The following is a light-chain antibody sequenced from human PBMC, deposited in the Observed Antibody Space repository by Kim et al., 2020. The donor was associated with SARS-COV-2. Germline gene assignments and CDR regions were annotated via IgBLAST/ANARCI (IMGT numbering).Light chain of an antibody. Sequence: EIVMTQSPATLSVSPGERATLSCRASQSVSSNLAWYQQKPGQAPRLLIYGASTRATGIPARFSGSGSGTEFTLTISSLQFEDFAVYYCQQYNNWPPLTFGGGTKVYIK. CDR2: GAS. J-gene: IGKJ4*01. CDR1: QSVSSN. CDR3: QQYNNWPPLT. V-gene: IGKV3-15*01.